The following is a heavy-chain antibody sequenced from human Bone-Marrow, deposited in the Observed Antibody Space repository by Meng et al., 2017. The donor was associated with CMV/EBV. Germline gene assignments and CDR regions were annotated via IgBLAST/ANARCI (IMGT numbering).Heavy chain of an antibody. CDR2: LYYNGDT. CDR1: GGPISSNYY. D-gene: IGHD2/OR15-2a*01. V-gene: IGHV4-39*07. Sequence: QPQLQESGPGLVKPSETLSLTCPVSGGPISSNYYWGWIRQSPGKGLEWIGSLYYNGDTYYNPSLKSRVTLSVDTSKNQFSLKLNSVIAADTAVYYCAQRIYIDSYYFDSWGQGTLVTVSS. J-gene: IGHJ4*02. CDR3: AQRIYIDSYYFDS.